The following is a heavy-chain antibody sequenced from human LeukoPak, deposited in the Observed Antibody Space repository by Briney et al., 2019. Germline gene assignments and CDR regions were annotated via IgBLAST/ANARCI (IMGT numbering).Heavy chain of an antibody. Sequence: GGSLRLSCAASGFTFSNYGMQWVRQAPGKGLQWVANIKTDGSEKYYVDSVKGRFTISRDNAKNSLYLQMNSLRAEDTAVYYCATYSSLNRREFQFWGQGTLLTVSS. CDR2: IKTDGSEK. J-gene: IGHJ1*01. CDR3: ATYSSLNRREFQF. V-gene: IGHV3-7*01. D-gene: IGHD3-22*01. CDR1: GFTFSNYG.